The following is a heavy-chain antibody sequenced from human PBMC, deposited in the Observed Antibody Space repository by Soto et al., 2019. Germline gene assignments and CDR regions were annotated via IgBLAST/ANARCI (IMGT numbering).Heavy chain of an antibody. J-gene: IGHJ6*02. V-gene: IGHV3-30*18. CDR3: AKGAAVAGDYYYYYGMDV. CDR2: ISYDGSNK. D-gene: IGHD6-19*01. Sequence: GGSLRLSCSASGFTFNSYGMHWVRQAPGKGLEWVAVISYDGSNKYYADSVKGRFTTSRDNSKNTLYLQMNSLRAEDTAVYYCAKGAAVAGDYYYYYGMDVWGQGTTVTVSS. CDR1: GFTFNSYG.